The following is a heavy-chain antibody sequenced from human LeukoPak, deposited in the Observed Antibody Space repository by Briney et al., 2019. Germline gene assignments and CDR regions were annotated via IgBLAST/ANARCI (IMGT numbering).Heavy chain of an antibody. V-gene: IGHV3-52*01. CDR2: IKCDGSEK. CDR1: GFTFSSSW. Sequence: GGSLRLSCAASGFTFSSSWMHWVCQAPEKGQEWVADIKCDGSEKYYVDSVKGRLTISRDNAKNSLYLQVNSLRAEDVTVYYCVRGLVYCSGTNCYEDFESGGLDNWFDPWGQGTLVTVSS. D-gene: IGHD2-2*01. CDR3: VRGLVYCSGTNCYEDFESGGLDNWFDP. J-gene: IGHJ5*02.